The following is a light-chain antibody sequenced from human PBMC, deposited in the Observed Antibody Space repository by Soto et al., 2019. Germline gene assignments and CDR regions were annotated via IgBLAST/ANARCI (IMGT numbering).Light chain of an antibody. Sequence: DIQMTQSPSSLSASVGDRVTLXXRASQTISSWLAWYQQKPGKAPKXLIYKASTLKSGVPSRFSGSGSGTDFTLTISSLQPEDFATYYCQQSYSTPRTFGQGTKVDIK. CDR3: QQSYSTPRT. V-gene: IGKV1-39*01. CDR2: KAS. CDR1: QTISSW. J-gene: IGKJ1*01.